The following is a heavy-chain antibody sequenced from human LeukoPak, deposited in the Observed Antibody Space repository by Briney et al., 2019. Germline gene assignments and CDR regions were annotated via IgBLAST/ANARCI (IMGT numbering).Heavy chain of an antibody. CDR2: FDPEDGET. CDR3: AFQGTVVVAANMYFQH. V-gene: IGHV1-24*01. D-gene: IGHD2-15*01. CDR1: GYTLTELS. J-gene: IGHJ1*01. Sequence: ASVKVSCKVSGYTLTELSMHWVRQAPGKGLEWMGGFDPEDGETIYAQKFQGRVTMTEDTSTDTAYMELSSLRSEDTAVYYCAFQGTVVVAANMYFQHWGQGTLVTVSS.